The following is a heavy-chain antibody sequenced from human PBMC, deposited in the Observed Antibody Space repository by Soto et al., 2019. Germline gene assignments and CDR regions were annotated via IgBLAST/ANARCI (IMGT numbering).Heavy chain of an antibody. Sequence: QVQLVQSGAEVKKPGASVKVSCKASGYTFPNYGISWVRQATGQGLEWMGWISAYNGNTNYAQKLQGRVTMTTDTPTNTAYMERRSRRSDDTAVYYCARDWGNCTGGSCYSDYYYYYGMDVWGQGTTVTVSS. V-gene: IGHV1-18*01. CDR3: ARDWGNCTGGSCYSDYYYYYGMDV. CDR1: GYTFPNYG. D-gene: IGHD2-15*01. J-gene: IGHJ6*02. CDR2: ISAYNGNT.